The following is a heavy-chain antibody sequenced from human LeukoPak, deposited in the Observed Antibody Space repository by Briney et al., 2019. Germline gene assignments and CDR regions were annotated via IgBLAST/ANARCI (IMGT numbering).Heavy chain of an antibody. V-gene: IGHV4-59*08. CDR2: IYYSGST. CDR3: ARHGPLTGYRYYFDY. D-gene: IGHD3-9*01. J-gene: IGHJ4*02. CDR1: GGSISSYY. Sequence: SETLSLTCTVSGGSISSYYWSWIRQPPGKGLEWIGYIYYSGSTNYNPSLKSRVTISVDTSKNQFSLKLSSVTAADTAVYYCARHGPLTGYRYYFDYWGQGTLVTVSS.